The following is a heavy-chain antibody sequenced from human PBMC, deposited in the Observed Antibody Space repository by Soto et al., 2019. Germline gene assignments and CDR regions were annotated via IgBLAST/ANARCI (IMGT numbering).Heavy chain of an antibody. V-gene: IGHV3-33*01. Sequence: GGSLRLSCAASGFTFSSYGMHWVRQAPGKGLEWVAVIWYDGSNKYYADSVKGRFTISRDNSKNTLYLQMNSLRAEDTAVYYFARDWGYYYDSSGYSFTLDYWGQGTLVTVSS. CDR2: IWYDGSNK. CDR3: ARDWGYYYDSSGYSFTLDY. D-gene: IGHD3-22*01. CDR1: GFTFSSYG. J-gene: IGHJ4*02.